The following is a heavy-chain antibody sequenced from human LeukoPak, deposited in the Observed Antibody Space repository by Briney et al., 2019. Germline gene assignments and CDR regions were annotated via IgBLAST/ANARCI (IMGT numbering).Heavy chain of an antibody. J-gene: IGHJ3*02. V-gene: IGHV1-69*02. CDR3: ATPTNTPMDEPDGFDI. CDR1: GGTFSSYT. CDR2: VIPILGIA. D-gene: IGHD5-18*01. Sequence: GASVKVSCKTSGGTFSSYTISWVRQALGQGLEWMGRVIPILGIANYAQKFQGRVTLTADKSTSTAYMELSSLRSEDTAVYYCATPTNTPMDEPDGFDIWGQGTMVTVSS.